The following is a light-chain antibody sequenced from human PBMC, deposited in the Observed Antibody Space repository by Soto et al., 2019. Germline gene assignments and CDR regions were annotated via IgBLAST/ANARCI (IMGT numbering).Light chain of an antibody. Sequence: DIQMTQSPSSLSASVGDRVTITCRTSHHISSYLNWYQQKPGKAPKLLIYAASSLQSEVPSRFSGSGSGTDFTLTINSLQPEDFATYYCQQRFSTLWTFGQGTKVEIK. V-gene: IGKV1-39*01. CDR2: AAS. CDR1: HHISSY. CDR3: QQRFSTLWT. J-gene: IGKJ1*01.